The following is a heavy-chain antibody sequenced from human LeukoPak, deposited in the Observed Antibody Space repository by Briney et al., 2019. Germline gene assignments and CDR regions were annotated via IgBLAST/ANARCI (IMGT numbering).Heavy chain of an antibody. D-gene: IGHD5-18*01. CDR1: GGTFSSYA. CDR2: IIPIFGTA. J-gene: IGHJ5*02. V-gene: IGHV1-69*06. CDR3: ARDSGEVTSMAKSWFDP. Sequence: SVKVSCKASGGTFSSYAISWVRQAPGQGLEGMGRIIPIFGTANYAQKFQGRVTITADKSTSTAYMELSSLRSEVTAVYYCARDSGEVTSMAKSWFDPWGQGTLVTVSS.